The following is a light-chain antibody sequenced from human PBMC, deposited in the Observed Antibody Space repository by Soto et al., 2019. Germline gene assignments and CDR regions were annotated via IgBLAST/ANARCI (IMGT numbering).Light chain of an antibody. Sequence: SSELTQPPSVSLAPGETARVTCGGNNIGSKSVHWYQQKPGQAPVPVIYSESDRPSGIPERFSASKSDNTATLTISKVEAGDEADYYCQVWDSSSVHYVFGAGTKLTVL. CDR3: QVWDSSSVHYV. CDR2: SES. J-gene: IGLJ1*01. CDR1: NIGSKS. V-gene: IGLV3-21*04.